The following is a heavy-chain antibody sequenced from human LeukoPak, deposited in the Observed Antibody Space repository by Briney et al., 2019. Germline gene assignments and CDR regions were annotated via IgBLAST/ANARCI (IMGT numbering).Heavy chain of an antibody. V-gene: IGHV5-51*01. CDR3: ARRRIWYYGSGSYDY. J-gene: IGHJ4*02. CDR1: GYIFTTYW. CDR2: IYPNDSDT. D-gene: IGHD3-10*01. Sequence: GESLKISCKGSGYIFTTYWIGWVRQMPGKGLEGMGVIYPNDSDTRYSPSFQGQVTISADKSISTAYLQWSSLKASDSAMYYCARRRIWYYGSGSYDYWGQGTLITVSS.